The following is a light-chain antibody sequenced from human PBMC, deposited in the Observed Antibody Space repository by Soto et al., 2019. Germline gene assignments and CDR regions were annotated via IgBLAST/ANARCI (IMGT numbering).Light chain of an antibody. CDR3: QQYNSDSPWT. CDR2: KAS. Sequence: DIQMTQSPSTLSASVGDRVTITCRSSQSISSYLAWYQQKPGKAPKLLIYKASSLESGVPSRFSGSGSGTEFTLTINSLQPDDFASYYCQQYNSDSPWTFGQGTKVDIK. V-gene: IGKV1-5*03. J-gene: IGKJ1*01. CDR1: QSISSY.